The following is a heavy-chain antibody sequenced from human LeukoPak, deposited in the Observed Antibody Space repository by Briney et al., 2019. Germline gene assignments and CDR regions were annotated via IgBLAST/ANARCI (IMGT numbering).Heavy chain of an antibody. V-gene: IGHV4-59*01. CDR1: GGSISNYY. J-gene: IGHJ3*02. D-gene: IGHD3-3*01. CDR2: LYYSGST. Sequence: PSETLSLTCTVSGGSISNYYWSWIRQPPGKGLEWIGYLYYSGSTNYNPSLKSRVTISVDTSRNQFSLKLSSMTAADTAVYYCARERKTSIWSGYSPDAFDIWGQGTMVTVSS. CDR3: ARERKTSIWSGYSPDAFDI.